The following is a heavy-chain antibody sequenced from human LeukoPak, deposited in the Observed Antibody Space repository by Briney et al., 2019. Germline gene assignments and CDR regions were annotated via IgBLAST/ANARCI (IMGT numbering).Heavy chain of an antibody. J-gene: IGHJ6*02. D-gene: IGHD1-1*01. CDR1: GGSFSGYY. CDR2: INHSGST. Sequence: TSETLSLTCAVYGGSFSGYYWSWIRQPPGKGLEWIGEINHSGSTNYNPSLKSRVTISVDTSKNQFSLKLSSVTAADTAVYYCASGLAPPYYYYGMDVWGQGTTVTVSS. CDR3: ASGLAPPYYYYGMDV. V-gene: IGHV4-34*01.